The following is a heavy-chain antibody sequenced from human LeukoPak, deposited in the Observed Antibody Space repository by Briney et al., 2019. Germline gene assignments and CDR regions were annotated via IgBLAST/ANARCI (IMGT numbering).Heavy chain of an antibody. D-gene: IGHD5-12*01. CDR2: IYYSGST. V-gene: IGHV4-31*03. CDR1: GGSISSGGYY. CDR3: TRDLRQKRGYSGYDGPQGGWFDP. Sequence: SQTLSLTCTVSGGSISSGGYYWSWIRQHPGKGPEWIGYIYYSGSTSYNPSLKSRVTISVDTSKNQFSLKLNSVTAADTAVYYCTRDLRQKRGYSGYDGPQGGWFDPWGQGTLVTVSS. J-gene: IGHJ5*02.